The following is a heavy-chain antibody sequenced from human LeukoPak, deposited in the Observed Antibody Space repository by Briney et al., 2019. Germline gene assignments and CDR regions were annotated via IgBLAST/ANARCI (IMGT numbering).Heavy chain of an antibody. D-gene: IGHD6-19*01. CDR1: GGSFSGFY. Sequence: SETLSLTCAVNGGSFSGFYWTWIRQSPGGGLEWIGESIHTGNSNYKPSLSGRVTISLDTSKHQFSLKLSSVTAAGTAVYYCARGLSSGWVDYWGQGTLVTVSS. J-gene: IGHJ4*02. CDR2: SIHTGNS. CDR3: ARGLSSGWVDY. V-gene: IGHV4-34*01.